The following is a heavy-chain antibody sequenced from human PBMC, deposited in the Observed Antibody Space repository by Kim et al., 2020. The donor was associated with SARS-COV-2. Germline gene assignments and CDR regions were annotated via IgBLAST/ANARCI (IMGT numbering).Heavy chain of an antibody. V-gene: IGHV3-53*01. CDR2: IYAGASA. J-gene: IGHJ4*02. CDR3: ARDERWMQLTF. Sequence: GGSLRLSCAATGFSVSSSYMSWVRQAPGKGLEWLAIIYAGASAYYADSVRGRFTISRDHSMDTVYLHMTDLRAEDTAIYYCARDERWMQLTFWGEGTLVTVPS. CDR1: GFSVSSSY. D-gene: IGHD5-18*01.